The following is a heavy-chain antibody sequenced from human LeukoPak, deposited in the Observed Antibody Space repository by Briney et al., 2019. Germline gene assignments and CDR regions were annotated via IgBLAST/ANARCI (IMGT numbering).Heavy chain of an antibody. CDR1: GGSFSGYY. CDR2: INHSGST. Sequence: PSETLSLTCAVYGGSFSGYYWSWIRQPPGKGLEWIGEINHSGSTNYNPSLKSRVTISVDTSKNQFSLKLSSVTAADTAVYYCARASGSSPWYFDYWGQGTLVTVSS. J-gene: IGHJ4*02. CDR3: ARASGSSPWYFDY. V-gene: IGHV4-34*01. D-gene: IGHD1-26*01.